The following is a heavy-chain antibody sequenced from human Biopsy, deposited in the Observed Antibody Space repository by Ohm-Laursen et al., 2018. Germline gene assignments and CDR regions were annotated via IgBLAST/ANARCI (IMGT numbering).Heavy chain of an antibody. CDR3: AIFEGYSDDNLDYEHYGMDV. Sequence: GPSVKVSCKGSEFSFSRYDMHWVRQAPGRGLEWMGIISPSGGGTMDTQKFQDRLTMTRDTSTSTVHMELKSLKSEDTAVYYCAIFEGYSDDNLDYEHYGMDVWGQGTTVTVSS. J-gene: IGHJ6*02. CDR2: ISPSGGGT. CDR1: EFSFSRYD. V-gene: IGHV1-46*01. D-gene: IGHD1-26*01.